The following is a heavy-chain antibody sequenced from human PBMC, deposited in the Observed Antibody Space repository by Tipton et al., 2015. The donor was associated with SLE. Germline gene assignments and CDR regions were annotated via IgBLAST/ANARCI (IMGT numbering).Heavy chain of an antibody. CDR2: IYYSGTT. D-gene: IGHD2-15*01. Sequence: TLSLTCTVSGGSISGTSHYWGWIRQSPGKGLEWLGSIYYSGTTYYNPSLKSRVTISVDTSKNQISLKLRSVTATDTAVYYCAREDVGVMVEASFDIWGQGTVVTVSS. CDR3: AREDVGVMVEASFDI. V-gene: IGHV4-39*02. CDR1: GGSISGTSHY. J-gene: IGHJ3*02.